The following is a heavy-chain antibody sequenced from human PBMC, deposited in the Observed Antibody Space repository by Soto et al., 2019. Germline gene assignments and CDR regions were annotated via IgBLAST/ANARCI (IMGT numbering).Heavy chain of an antibody. CDR3: ARDAIPAAIAYYYMDV. CDR2: IWYDGSNK. V-gene: IGHV3-33*01. Sequence: GGSLRLSCAASGFSFSSYGMHWVRQAPGKGLEWVAVIWYDGSNKYYADSVKGRFTISRDNSKNTLYLQMNSLRAEDTAVXYXARDAIPAAIAYYYMDVWGKGTTVTVSS. D-gene: IGHD2-2*01. J-gene: IGHJ6*03. CDR1: GFSFSSYG.